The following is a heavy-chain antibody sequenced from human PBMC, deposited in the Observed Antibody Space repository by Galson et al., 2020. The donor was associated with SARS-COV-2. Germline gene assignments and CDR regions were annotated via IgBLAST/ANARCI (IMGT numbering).Heavy chain of an antibody. D-gene: IGHD1-26*01. CDR2: IDWDGAK. Sequence: SLSNSEMCVSWIRQPPGKALEWLARIDWDGAKYYSTSLKTRLTISKDTSKNQVVLTMTNMDPVDTATYYCTHGIGTSDYWGQGALVTVSS. J-gene: IGHJ4*02. V-gene: IGHV2-70*12. CDR1: SLSNSEMC. CDR3: THGIGTSDY.